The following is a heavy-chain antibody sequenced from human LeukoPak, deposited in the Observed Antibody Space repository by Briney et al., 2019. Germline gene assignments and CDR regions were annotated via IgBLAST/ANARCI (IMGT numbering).Heavy chain of an antibody. CDR1: GGSISSYY. V-gene: IGHV4-4*09. Sequence: PSETLSLTCTVSGGSISSYYWSWIRQPPGKGLEWSGYIYTSESTNYNPSLKSRVTISVDTSKNQFSLKLSSVTAADTAVYYCASTPPPSEDSSGYEFDYWGQGTLVTVSS. J-gene: IGHJ4*02. CDR2: IYTSEST. CDR3: ASTPPPSEDSSGYEFDY. D-gene: IGHD3-22*01.